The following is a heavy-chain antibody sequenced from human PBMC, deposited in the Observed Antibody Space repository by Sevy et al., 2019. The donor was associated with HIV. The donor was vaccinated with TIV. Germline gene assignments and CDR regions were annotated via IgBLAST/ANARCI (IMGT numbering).Heavy chain of an antibody. V-gene: IGHV3-30-3*01. Sequence: GGSLRLSCAASGFTFSSYAMHWVRQAPGKGLEWVAGISYDGSNKDYADSVKGRFTISRDNSKNTLYLQMNSLRAEDTAVYYCAGSSGWYGHDAFDIWGQGTMVTVSS. CDR3: AGSSGWYGHDAFDI. J-gene: IGHJ3*02. D-gene: IGHD6-19*01. CDR1: GFTFSSYA. CDR2: ISYDGSNK.